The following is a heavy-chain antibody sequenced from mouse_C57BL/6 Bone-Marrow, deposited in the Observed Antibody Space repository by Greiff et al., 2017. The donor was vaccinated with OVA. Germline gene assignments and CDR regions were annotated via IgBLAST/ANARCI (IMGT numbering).Heavy chain of an antibody. J-gene: IGHJ2*01. CDR3: VRDTTVVPYYFDY. Sequence: EVHLVESGGGLVQPKGSLNLSCAASGFSFNTYAMNWVRQAPGKGLEWVARIRSKSNNYATYYADSVKDRFTISRDDSESMLYLQMNNMKTEDTAMYYCVRDTTVVPYYFDYWGQGTTLTVSS. CDR2: IRSKSNNYAT. CDR1: GFSFNTYA. D-gene: IGHD1-1*01. V-gene: IGHV10-1*01.